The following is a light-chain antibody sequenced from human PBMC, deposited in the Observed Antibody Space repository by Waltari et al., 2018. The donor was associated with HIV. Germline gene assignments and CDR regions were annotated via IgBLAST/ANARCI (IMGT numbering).Light chain of an antibody. CDR1: SGHSSYI. CDR3: ETWDSDIRV. V-gene: IGLV4-60*03. Sequence: QPVLTQSSSASASLDSSVKVTYTLSSGHSSYIIAWHQQQPGKAPRYLMKVEGSGSFNKGSGVPDRFSGSSSGADRHLTISNLQPEDEADYYCETWDSDIRVFGGGTKLTVL. J-gene: IGLJ3*02. CDR2: VEGSGSF.